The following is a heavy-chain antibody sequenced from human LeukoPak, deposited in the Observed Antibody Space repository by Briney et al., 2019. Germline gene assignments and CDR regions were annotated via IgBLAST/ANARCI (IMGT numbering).Heavy chain of an antibody. D-gene: IGHD3-22*01. CDR1: GGSISSADYY. Sequence: SETLSLTCSVSGGSISSADYYWSWIRQPPGKGSEWIGFIYYSGSTYYKLSLKSRVSMSIDTSKNQFSLRLRSVTAADTAVYYCARATYESSDYYDVRETLYFGKWGQGTLVTVSS. CDR2: IYYSGST. J-gene: IGHJ4*02. CDR3: ARATYESSDYYDVRETLYFGK. V-gene: IGHV4-30-4*01.